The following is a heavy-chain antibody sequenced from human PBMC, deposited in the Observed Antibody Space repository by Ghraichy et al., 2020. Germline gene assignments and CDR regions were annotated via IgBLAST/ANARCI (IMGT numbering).Heavy chain of an antibody. CDR1: GGSISSYY. CDR3: ARSRSESYSYFDY. D-gene: IGHD1-26*01. CDR2: IHYSGST. J-gene: IGHJ4*02. V-gene: IGHV4-59*01. Sequence: SETLSLTCTVSGGSISSYYWSWIRQPPGKGLEWIGYIHYSGSTNYNPSLKSRVTIAVDTSKNQFSLKLSTMTAADTAVYYCARSRSESYSYFDYWGEGTLVTVSS.